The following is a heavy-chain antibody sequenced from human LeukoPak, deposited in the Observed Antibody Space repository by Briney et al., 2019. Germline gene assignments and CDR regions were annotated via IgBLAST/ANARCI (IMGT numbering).Heavy chain of an antibody. V-gene: IGHV3-7*01. Sequence: GGSLTLSCAASGFTFSSYAMSWVRQASGKGLEWVANIKTDGTVKNYLDSVKGRFTISRDNAENSLYLQMSSLREEDTAVYYCARGGGSSHWGQGTLVTVSS. D-gene: IGHD6-6*01. CDR1: GFTFSSYA. J-gene: IGHJ4*02. CDR2: IKTDGTVK. CDR3: ARGGGSSH.